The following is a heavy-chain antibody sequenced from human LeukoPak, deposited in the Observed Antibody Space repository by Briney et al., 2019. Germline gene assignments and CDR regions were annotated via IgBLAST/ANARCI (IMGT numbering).Heavy chain of an antibody. Sequence: SETLYLTCTVSGGSISSGSYYWSWIRQPAGKGLEWIGRIYTSGSTNYNPSLKSRVTISVDTSKNQFSLKLSSVTAADTAVYYCARAISRYFDWSRNPDAFDIWGQGTMVTVSS. CDR3: ARAISRYFDWSRNPDAFDI. V-gene: IGHV4-61*02. D-gene: IGHD3-9*01. CDR1: GGSISSGSYY. J-gene: IGHJ3*02. CDR2: IYTSGST.